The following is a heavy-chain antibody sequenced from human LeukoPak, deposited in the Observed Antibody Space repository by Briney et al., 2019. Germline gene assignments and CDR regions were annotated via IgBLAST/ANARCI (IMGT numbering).Heavy chain of an antibody. CDR1: GFTFSSYG. D-gene: IGHD4/OR15-4a*01. Sequence: GGSLRLSCAASGFTFSSYGMHWVRQAPGKGREWVAVRWYDGSNKYYADSVKGRFTISRDNSKNTLYLQMNSLRAEDTAVYYCARENVANPLAGFDPWGQGTLVTVSS. CDR3: ARENVANPLAGFDP. CDR2: RWYDGSNK. V-gene: IGHV3-33*01. J-gene: IGHJ5*02.